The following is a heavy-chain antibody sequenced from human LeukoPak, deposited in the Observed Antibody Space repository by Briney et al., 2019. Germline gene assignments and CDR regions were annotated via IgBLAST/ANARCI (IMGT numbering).Heavy chain of an antibody. CDR1: GGSISTSSYY. D-gene: IGHD6-6*01. CDR2: IYYSGST. V-gene: IGHV4-61*01. J-gene: IGHJ4*02. Sequence: SETLSLTCTVSGGSISTSSYYWCWIRQPPGKGLEWIGYIYYSGSTNSNPSLKSRVTISLDTSKNQFSLKLSSVTAADTAVYYCARAGQFISARPITFDYWGQGSLVTVSS. CDR3: ARAGQFISARPITFDY.